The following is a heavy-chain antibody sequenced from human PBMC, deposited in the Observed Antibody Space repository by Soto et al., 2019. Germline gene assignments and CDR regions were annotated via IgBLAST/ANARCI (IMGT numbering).Heavy chain of an antibody. J-gene: IGHJ2*01. Sequence: QVQLVQSGGDVKKPGASVKVSCKASGYTFSNNGITWVRQAPGQGLEWMGWINPYNGNTNYAQNFQGRVTMTTDTTTSTAYMKRRSRRSDDTAVYYCEGNRSDICGYYYWYFDLWGRGTPVTVSS. CDR1: GYTFSNNG. V-gene: IGHV1-18*01. CDR3: EGNRSDICGYYYWYFDL. CDR2: INPYNGNT. D-gene: IGHD3-22*01.